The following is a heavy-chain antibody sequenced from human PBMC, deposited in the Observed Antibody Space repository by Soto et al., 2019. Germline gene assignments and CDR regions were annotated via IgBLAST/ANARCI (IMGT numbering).Heavy chain of an antibody. Sequence: GSLRLSCTASGFTFGDYAMSWFRQAPGKGLEWVGFIRSKAYGGTTEYAASVKGRFTISRDDSKSIAYLQMNSLKTEDTAVYYCTREGYYDSSGYSPWGQGTLVTVSS. D-gene: IGHD3-22*01. CDR3: TREGYYDSSGYSP. J-gene: IGHJ5*02. V-gene: IGHV3-49*03. CDR2: IRSKAYGGTT. CDR1: GFTFGDYA.